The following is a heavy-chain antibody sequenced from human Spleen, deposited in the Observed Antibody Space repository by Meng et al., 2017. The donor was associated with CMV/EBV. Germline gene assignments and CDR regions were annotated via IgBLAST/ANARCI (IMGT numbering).Heavy chain of an antibody. CDR3: ARVGLCSGTTCYTGDYSSRHFDY. Sequence: ISWVRQAPGQGLEWMGGIIPIFGTANYAQQFQGRVTITTDESRTTAYLELSSLRSEDTAVYYCARVGLCSGTTCYTGDYSSRHFDYWGPGTLVTVSS. CDR2: IIPIFGTA. V-gene: IGHV1-69*05. D-gene: IGHD2-2*02. J-gene: IGHJ4*02.